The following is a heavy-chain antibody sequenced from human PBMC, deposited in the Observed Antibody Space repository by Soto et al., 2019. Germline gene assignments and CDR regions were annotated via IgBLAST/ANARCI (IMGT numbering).Heavy chain of an antibody. D-gene: IGHD3-10*01. Sequence: QLVQSGGEVKEPGASVQVSCKASGYTFNNYGITWVRQAPGQGLEWLGWISVYNGNKNYAKKVQGRVSMTAATSTSTEQMELRSLQSDDTAVYFCARVAITLIRGLKVDFSSMDVWGQGTTVTVSS. CDR1: GYTFNNYG. CDR3: ARVAITLIRGLKVDFSSMDV. V-gene: IGHV1-18*01. CDR2: ISVYNGNK. J-gene: IGHJ6*02.